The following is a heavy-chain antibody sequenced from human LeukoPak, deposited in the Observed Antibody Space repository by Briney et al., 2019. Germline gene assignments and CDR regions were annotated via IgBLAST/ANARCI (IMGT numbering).Heavy chain of an antibody. D-gene: IGHD3-22*01. J-gene: IGHJ4*02. V-gene: IGHV1-8*01. CDR3: ARSFTDYDGHGYAFSYY. Sequence: ASVKVSCKASGYAFATYDITWVRQATGQGLEWMGWMNPKSGDTGYAQKFQGRVTMTRDTSTSTAYMELSSLRSDDTAVYYCARSFTDYDGHGYAFSYYWGQGTLVTASS. CDR2: MNPKSGDT. CDR1: GYAFATYD.